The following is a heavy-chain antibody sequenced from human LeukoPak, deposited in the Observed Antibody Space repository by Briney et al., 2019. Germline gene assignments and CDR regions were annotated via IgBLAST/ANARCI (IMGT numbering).Heavy chain of an antibody. J-gene: IGHJ5*02. D-gene: IGHD2-2*02. CDR3: ARDRDCSSTSCYTPVGGFDP. V-gene: IGHV4-31*03. Sequence: SETLSLTCTVSGGSFSSGGYYWSWIRQHPGKGLEWIGYIYYSGSTYYNPSLKSRVTISVDTSKNQFSLKLSSVTAADTAVYYCARDRDCSSTSCYTPVGGFDPWGQGTLVTVSS. CDR2: IYYSGST. CDR1: GGSFSSGGYY.